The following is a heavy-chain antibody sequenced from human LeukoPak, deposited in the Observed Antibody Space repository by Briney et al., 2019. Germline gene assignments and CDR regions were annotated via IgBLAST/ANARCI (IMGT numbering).Heavy chain of an antibody. CDR1: GFTFSSYG. CDR2: ISFDASNK. J-gene: IGHJ4*02. V-gene: IGHV3-30*03. Sequence: GGSLRLSCAASGFTFSSYGMHWVRQAPGKGLEWVAVISFDASNKYYADSVKGRFTISGDNSKNTLYLQMNSLRAEDAAVYYCATEGSFDYWGQGTLVTVSS. CDR3: ATEGSFDY.